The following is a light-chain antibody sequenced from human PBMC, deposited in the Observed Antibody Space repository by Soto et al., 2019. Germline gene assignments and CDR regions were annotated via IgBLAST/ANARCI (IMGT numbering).Light chain of an antibody. J-gene: IGKJ1*01. CDR3: QQSYSTPRT. Sequence: DIQMTQSPSSLSASVGDRVTITCRASQSISNYLNWYQQKPGKAPKLLMFAASSLQSGVTSRFSGGGSGTDFTLTISSLQPDDFATYYCQQSYSTPRTFGQGTKVEIK. CDR1: QSISNY. V-gene: IGKV1-39*01. CDR2: AAS.